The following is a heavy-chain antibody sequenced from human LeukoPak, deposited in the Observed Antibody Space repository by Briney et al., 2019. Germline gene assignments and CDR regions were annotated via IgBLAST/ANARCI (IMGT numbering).Heavy chain of an antibody. CDR2: ISGSGGST. CDR3: AKAWDYGDYGGESPGVCFDY. CDR1: GFTFSSYA. V-gene: IGHV3-23*01. J-gene: IGHJ4*02. D-gene: IGHD4-17*01. Sequence: GGSLRLSCAASGFTFSSYAMSWVRQAPGKGLEWVSAISGSGGSTYYADSVKGRFTISRDNSKNTLYLQKNSLRAEDTAVYYCAKAWDYGDYGGESPGVCFDYWGQGTLVTVSS.